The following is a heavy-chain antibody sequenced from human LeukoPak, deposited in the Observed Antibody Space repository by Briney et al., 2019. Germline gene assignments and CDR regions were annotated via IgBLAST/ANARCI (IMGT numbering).Heavy chain of an antibody. J-gene: IGHJ3*02. V-gene: IGHV3-11*01. CDR2: ISGSGSTI. D-gene: IGHD1-7*01. CDR3: ARIGLELLGGRSAFDI. Sequence: GGSLRLSCAASGFTFSDYYMNWIRQAPGKGLEWISYISGSGSTIYYADSVKGRFTISRDNAKNSLYLQMNSLRAEDTAVYYCARIGLELLGGRSAFDIWGQGTMVTVSS. CDR1: GFTFSDYY.